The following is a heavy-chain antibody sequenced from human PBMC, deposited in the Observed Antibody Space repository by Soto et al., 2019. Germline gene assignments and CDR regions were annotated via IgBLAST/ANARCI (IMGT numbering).Heavy chain of an antibody. Sequence: GGSLRLSCAASGFTFRSYAMSWVRQAPGKGLEWVSAIGGSGGSTFYADSVKGRFTISRDNSKNTLYLQMNSLRAEDTAVYYCAKGMSGSYSYNWFDPWGQGTLVTVSS. CDR1: GFTFRSYA. J-gene: IGHJ5*02. CDR2: IGGSGGST. D-gene: IGHD1-26*01. CDR3: AKGMSGSYSYNWFDP. V-gene: IGHV3-23*01.